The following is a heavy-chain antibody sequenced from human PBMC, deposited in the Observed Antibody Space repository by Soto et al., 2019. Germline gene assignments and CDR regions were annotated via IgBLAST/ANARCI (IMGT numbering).Heavy chain of an antibody. D-gene: IGHD6-13*01. CDR2: IRGGGDGT. V-gene: IGHV3-23*01. J-gene: IGHJ4*02. Sequence: PGGSLRLSCAASGFTFINYAMSWVRQAPGKGLEWVSAIRGGGDGTFYPDSVKGRFTISRDNAKNTLYLQMNSLRAEDTAIYYCAKGDGSSSWYGNSWGQGTMVTVSS. CDR1: GFTFINYA. CDR3: AKGDGSSSWYGNS.